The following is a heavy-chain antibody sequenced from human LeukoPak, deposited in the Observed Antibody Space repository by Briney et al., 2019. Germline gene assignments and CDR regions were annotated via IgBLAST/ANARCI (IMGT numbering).Heavy chain of an antibody. CDR3: ASLTPYYYDSSGPKGYFDY. Sequence: PSETLSLTCTVFGGSISSNYWSWIRQPPEKGLEWIGHIYYSGSTNYKSSLKSRVTISVDTSKNQFSLKLSSVTAADTAVYYCASLTPYYYDSSGPKGYFDYWGQGTLVTVS. V-gene: IGHV4-59*01. CDR1: GGSISSNY. D-gene: IGHD3-22*01. CDR2: IYYSGST. J-gene: IGHJ4*02.